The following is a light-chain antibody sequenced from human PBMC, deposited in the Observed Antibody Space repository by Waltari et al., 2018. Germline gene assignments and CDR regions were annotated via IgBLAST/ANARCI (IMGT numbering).Light chain of an antibody. CDR3: AAWDDSLNAFYV. CDR2: RNH. J-gene: IGLJ1*01. V-gene: IGLV1-47*01. Sequence: QSVLTPPPSASGTPGQRVTISCSGSSSNIGRNYVYWYQQLPGTAPRLLIYRNHQRPSGVPDRFSGSKSGTSASLAISGLRSEDEADYYCAAWDDSLNAFYVFGIGTKVTVL. CDR1: SSNIGRNY.